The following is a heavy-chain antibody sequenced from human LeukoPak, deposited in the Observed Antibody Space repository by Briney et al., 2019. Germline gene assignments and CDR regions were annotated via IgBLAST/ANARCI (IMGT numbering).Heavy chain of an antibody. CDR2: ITGSGGST. CDR3: ARELFDFDY. Sequence: GGSLRLSCAASAFTFSSYAMTWVRQAPGKGLEWVSEITGSGGSTYYADSVKGRFIISRDNSRNTLYLQMNSLRAEDTAVYYCARELFDFDYWGQGTLVTVSS. J-gene: IGHJ4*02. D-gene: IGHD3-10*01. CDR1: AFTFSSYA. V-gene: IGHV3-23*01.